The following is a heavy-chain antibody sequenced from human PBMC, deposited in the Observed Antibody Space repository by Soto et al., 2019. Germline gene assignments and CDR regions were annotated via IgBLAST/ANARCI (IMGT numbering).Heavy chain of an antibody. CDR3: AKDPNGDYVGAFDS. CDR1: GFSFSSFA. V-gene: IGHV3-23*01. J-gene: IGHJ4*02. D-gene: IGHD4-17*01. Sequence: PGGSLRLSCRASGFSFSSFAMTWVRQAPGKGLEWVSSIGGSGIITYYTDSVKGRFTISRDNSGNTLFLHMNSLRADDTAVYYCAKDPNGDYVGAFDSWGQGTLVNVSS. CDR2: IGGSGIIT.